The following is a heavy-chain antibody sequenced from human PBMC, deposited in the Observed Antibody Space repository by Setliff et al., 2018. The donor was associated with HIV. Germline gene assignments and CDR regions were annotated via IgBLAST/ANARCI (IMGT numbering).Heavy chain of an antibody. CDR3: VRGIYDSSGFWYPHGGS. CDR1: GYTFTSYD. D-gene: IGHD3-22*01. CDR2: INPYSGNT. Sequence: GASVKVSCKASGYTFTSYDINWVRQATGHGLEWMGWINPYSGNTGYAQKFQGRVTMTRETSTSTAYLELSNLRAEDTAVYYCVRGIYDSSGFWYPHGGSWGQGTLVTVSS. V-gene: IGHV1-8*01. J-gene: IGHJ5*01.